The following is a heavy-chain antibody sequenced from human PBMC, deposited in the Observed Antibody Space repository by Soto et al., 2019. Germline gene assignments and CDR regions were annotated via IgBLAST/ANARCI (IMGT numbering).Heavy chain of an antibody. Sequence: SETLSLTCSVSGYSISSGYYWGWIRQPPGKGLEWIGSIYHSGRTSYNPSLKSRVTISVDTSKNQFSLKLSSVTAADTAVYYCARDLVSDYGDLIAMDVWGQGXTVTVYS. V-gene: IGHV4-38-2*02. CDR3: ARDLVSDYGDLIAMDV. J-gene: IGHJ6*02. CDR1: GYSISSGYY. CDR2: IYHSGRT. D-gene: IGHD4-17*01.